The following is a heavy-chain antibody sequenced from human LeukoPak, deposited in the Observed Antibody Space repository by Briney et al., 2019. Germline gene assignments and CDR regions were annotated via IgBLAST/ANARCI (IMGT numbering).Heavy chain of an antibody. D-gene: IGHD3-10*01. CDR3: ARHFWFGEFRY. CDR2: IYHSGNT. CDR1: GYSVNSVYY. J-gene: IGHJ4*02. V-gene: IGHV4-38-2*02. Sequence: SETLSLTCTVSGYSVNSVYYWGWIRQPPGKGLEWIGNIYHSGNTYYNPSLKSRVTISIDTSKNQFSLNLSSVTAADTAVYYCARHFWFGEFRYWGQGTLVTVSS.